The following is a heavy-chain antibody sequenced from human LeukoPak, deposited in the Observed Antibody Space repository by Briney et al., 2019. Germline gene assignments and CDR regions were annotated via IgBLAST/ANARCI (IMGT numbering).Heavy chain of an antibody. CDR1: GFTFSSYS. Sequence: GGSLRLSCAASGFTFSSYSMNWVRQAPGRGLEWVSSISSSSSYIYYADSVKGRFTISRDNAKNSLYLQMNSLRAEDTAVYYCARDHHSSSSYFDYWGQGTLVTVSS. CDR2: ISSSSSYI. D-gene: IGHD6-6*01. CDR3: ARDHHSSSSYFDY. V-gene: IGHV3-21*01. J-gene: IGHJ4*02.